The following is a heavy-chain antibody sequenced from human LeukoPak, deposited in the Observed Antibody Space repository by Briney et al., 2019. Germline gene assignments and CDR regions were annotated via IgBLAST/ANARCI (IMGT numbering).Heavy chain of an antibody. D-gene: IGHD3-9*01. CDR3: AREGRYFDWLLKVGGPPYYYGMDV. Sequence: GGSLRLSCAASKFTFSSYAMNWVRQAPGKGLEWVSYISSSGSTIYYADSVKGRFTISRDNAKTSLYLQMNSLRAEDTAVYYCAREGRYFDWLLKVGGPPYYYGMDVWGKGTTVTVYS. V-gene: IGHV3-48*03. CDR2: ISSSGSTI. J-gene: IGHJ6*04. CDR1: KFTFSSYA.